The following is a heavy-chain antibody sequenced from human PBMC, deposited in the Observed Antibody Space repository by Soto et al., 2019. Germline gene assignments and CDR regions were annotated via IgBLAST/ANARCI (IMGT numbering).Heavy chain of an antibody. D-gene: IGHD5-18*01. V-gene: IGHV1-69*01. Sequence: QVQLVQSGAEVKKPGSSVKVSCKASGGTFSSYAISWVRQAPGQGLEWMGGIIPIFGTANYAQKFQGRVTITADESTSTAYMELSSLRSEDTAVYYCAGGGGGQLWTNYYYGMDVWGQGTTVTVSS. CDR3: AGGGGGQLWTNYYYGMDV. J-gene: IGHJ6*02. CDR2: IIPIFGTA. CDR1: GGTFSSYA.